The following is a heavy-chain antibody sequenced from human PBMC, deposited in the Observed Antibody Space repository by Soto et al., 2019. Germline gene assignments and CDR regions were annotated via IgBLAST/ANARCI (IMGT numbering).Heavy chain of an antibody. CDR3: ARGYDSSGYYPPP. V-gene: IGHV1-69*01. J-gene: IGHJ5*02. CDR2: IIPIFGTA. Sequence: SVKVSCEASGGTFSSYAISWVRQAPGQGLEWMGGIIPIFGTANYAQKFQGRVTITADESTSTAYMELSSLRSEDTAVYYCARGYDSSGYYPPPWGQGTLVTVSS. D-gene: IGHD3-22*01. CDR1: GGTFSSYA.